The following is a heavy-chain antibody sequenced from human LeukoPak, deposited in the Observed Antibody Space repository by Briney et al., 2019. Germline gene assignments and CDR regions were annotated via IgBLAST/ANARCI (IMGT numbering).Heavy chain of an antibody. CDR2: IYHSGST. V-gene: IGHV4-38-2*02. CDR1: GYSISSGYY. CDR3: ARKTYYYGSGSYVDY. D-gene: IGHD3-10*01. Sequence: SETLSLTCTVSGYSISSGYYWGWIRQPPGKGLEWIGSIYHSGSTYYNLSLKSRVTISVDTSKNQFSLKLSSVTAADTAVYYCARKTYYYGSGSYVDYWGQGTLVTVSS. J-gene: IGHJ4*02.